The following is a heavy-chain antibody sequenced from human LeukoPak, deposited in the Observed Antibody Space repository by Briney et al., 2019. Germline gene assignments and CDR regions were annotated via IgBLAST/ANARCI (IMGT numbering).Heavy chain of an antibody. CDR3: ARDGDIVVVPAAMAYYYYGMDV. CDR2: LNPDGTYT. CDR1: GFTFSSYW. D-gene: IGHD2-2*01. Sequence: GGSLRLSCTASGFTFSSYWMHWVRQAPGKGLVWVSRLNPDGTYTTYADSVKGRFTISRDNAKNSLYLQMNSLRDEDTAVYYCARDGDIVVVPAAMAYYYYGMDVWGQGTTVTVYS. V-gene: IGHV3-74*01. J-gene: IGHJ6*02.